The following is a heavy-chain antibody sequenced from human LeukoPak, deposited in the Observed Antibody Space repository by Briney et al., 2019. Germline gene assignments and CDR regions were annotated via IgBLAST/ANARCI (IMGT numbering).Heavy chain of an antibody. V-gene: IGHV4-61*01. CDR3: ARGGLWFGELADY. CDR1: GGSVSSGSYY. CDR2: IYYSGST. Sequence: SETLSLTCTVSGGSVSSGSYYWSWIRQPPGKGLEWIGYIYYSGSTNYNPSLKSRVTISVDTSKNQFSLKLSSVTAADTAVYYCARGGLWFGELADYWGQGTLVTVSS. D-gene: IGHD3-10*01. J-gene: IGHJ4*02.